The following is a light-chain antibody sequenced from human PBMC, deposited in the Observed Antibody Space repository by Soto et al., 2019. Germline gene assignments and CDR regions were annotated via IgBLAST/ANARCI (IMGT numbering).Light chain of an antibody. CDR2: AAS. CDR1: QGISSY. J-gene: IGKJ1*01. Sequence: AIRMTQSPSSLSASTGDRVTITCRASQGISSYLAWYQQKPGKAPKLLIYAASTLQSGVPSRFSGSGSGTDFTLTISCLQSEDFETYYCQQYYSYPGTFGQGTKVEIK. V-gene: IGKV1-8*01. CDR3: QQYYSYPGT.